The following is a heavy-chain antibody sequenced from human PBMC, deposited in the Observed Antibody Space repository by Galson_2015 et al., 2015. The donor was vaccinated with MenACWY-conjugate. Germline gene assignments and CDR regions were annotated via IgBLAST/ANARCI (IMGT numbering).Heavy chain of an antibody. CDR1: GFSFNIYW. Sequence: SLRLSCAASGFSFNIYWMTWVRRAPGKGLEWVANIKPDGSEKYSVDSVKGRFTISRDNAKNSLYLQMNSLRAEDTAVYYCAKDPQSRRTVGATYFDDWGQGTPVTVSS. V-gene: IGHV3-7*03. CDR3: AKDPQSRRTVGATYFDD. J-gene: IGHJ4*02. D-gene: IGHD1-26*01. CDR2: IKPDGSEK.